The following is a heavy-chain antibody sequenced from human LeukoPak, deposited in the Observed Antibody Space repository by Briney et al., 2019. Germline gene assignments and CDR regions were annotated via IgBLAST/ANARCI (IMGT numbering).Heavy chain of an antibody. CDR1: GVSIKTNSDY. CDR3: ARLSAAAFDY. V-gene: IGHV4-39*01. CDR2: IYHVRGT. J-gene: IGHJ4*02. Sequence: SETLSLTCTVSGVSIKTNSDYWGWLRQPPGKGLEWIGSIYHVRGTYYNPSLKSRVTISIDTSKNQFSLKLSSVTAADTAVYYCARLSAAAFDYWGQGTLVTVSS. D-gene: IGHD6-13*01.